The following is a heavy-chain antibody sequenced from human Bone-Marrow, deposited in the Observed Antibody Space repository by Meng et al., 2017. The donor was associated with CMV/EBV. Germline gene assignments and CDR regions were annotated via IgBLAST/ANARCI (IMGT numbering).Heavy chain of an antibody. CDR3: AKDLLLFGGPNAYFDQ. Sequence: GESLKISCAAYGFRFDDYGMHWVRQTPGKGLEWVAFIRHDGTNKFYGASVKGRFTISRDNSKSTVYLQMNSLRPEETALYYCAKDLLLFGGPNAYFDQWGQGTLVTVS. V-gene: IGHV3-30*02. D-gene: IGHD3-16*01. J-gene: IGHJ4*02. CDR1: GFRFDDYG. CDR2: IRHDGTNK.